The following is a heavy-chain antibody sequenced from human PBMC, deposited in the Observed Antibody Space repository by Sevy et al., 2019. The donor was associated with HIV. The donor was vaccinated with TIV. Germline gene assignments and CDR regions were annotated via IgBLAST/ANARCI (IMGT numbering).Heavy chain of an antibody. CDR2: ISYDGSRK. Sequence: GGSLRLSCAASGFIFSSYGMHWVRQAPGKGLEWVTIISYDGSRKYYADSVTGRLTISRDNSENIQYLQMNSLRTDDTAVYYCVKGGVTWELLDYWGQGTLVTVSS. D-gene: IGHD1-26*01. V-gene: IGHV3-30*18. CDR3: VKGGVTWELLDY. CDR1: GFIFSSYG. J-gene: IGHJ4*02.